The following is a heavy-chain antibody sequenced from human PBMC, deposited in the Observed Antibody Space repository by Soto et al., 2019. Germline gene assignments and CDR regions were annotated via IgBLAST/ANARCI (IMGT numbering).Heavy chain of an antibody. CDR2: ISGSGGST. Sequence: GGSLRLSCAASGFTFSSYAMSWVRQAPGKGLEWVSAISGSGGSTYYADSVKGRFTISRDNSKNTLYLQMNSLRAEDTAVYYCATPGDDFWSGYYYRRGSYFDYWGQGTLVTAPQ. CDR1: GFTFSSYA. V-gene: IGHV3-23*01. J-gene: IGHJ4*02. D-gene: IGHD3-3*01. CDR3: ATPGDDFWSGYYYRRGSYFDY.